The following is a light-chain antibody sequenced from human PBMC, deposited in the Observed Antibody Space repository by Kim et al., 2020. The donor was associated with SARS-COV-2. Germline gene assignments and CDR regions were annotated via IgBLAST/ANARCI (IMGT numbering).Light chain of an antibody. CDR2: GAS. V-gene: IGKV3-20*01. J-gene: IGKJ5*01. Sequence: EIVLKQSPGTLSSSPGETATFSCRASESVDSSKLAWYQQKPGQAPRLLIFGASSRATGIPDRFSGSGSGTDFTLTISRLEPEDFAVYYCQQFGGSPPITFGQGTRLEIK. CDR1: ESVDSSK. CDR3: QQFGGSPPIT.